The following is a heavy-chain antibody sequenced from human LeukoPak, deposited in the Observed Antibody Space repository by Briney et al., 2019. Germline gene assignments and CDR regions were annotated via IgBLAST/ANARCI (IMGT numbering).Heavy chain of an antibody. J-gene: IGHJ6*03. V-gene: IGHV4-34*01. CDR2: INHSGST. CDR1: GGSFSGYY. Sequence: SETLTLTCAVYGGSFSGYYWSWIRQPPGKGLEWIGEINHSGSTNFNPSLKSRVTISIDTSKNQFSLKLSSVTAADTAVYYCARVMSLGSLRAYYYYYYMDVWGKGTTVTISS. D-gene: IGHD3-10*01. CDR3: ARVMSLGSLRAYYYYYYMDV.